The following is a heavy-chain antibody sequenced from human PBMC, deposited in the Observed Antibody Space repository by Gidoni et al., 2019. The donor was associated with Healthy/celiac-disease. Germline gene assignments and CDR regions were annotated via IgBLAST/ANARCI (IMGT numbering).Heavy chain of an antibody. CDR2: IYSGGRT. V-gene: IGHV3-53*01. Sequence: EVQLVESGGGLIQPGGSLRLSCAASGFTVRSNSMSWVRQAPGKGLEWVSVIYSGGRTYYADSVKGRFTISRDNSKNTLYLQMNSLRAEDTAVYYCARDSYCSGGSCYYRNDYWGQGTLVTVSS. CDR1: GFTVRSNS. J-gene: IGHJ4*02. D-gene: IGHD2-15*01. CDR3: ARDSYCSGGSCYYRNDY.